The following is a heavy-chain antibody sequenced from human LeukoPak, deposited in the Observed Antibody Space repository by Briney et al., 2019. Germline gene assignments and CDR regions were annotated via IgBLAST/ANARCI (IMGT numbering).Heavy chain of an antibody. J-gene: IGHJ4*02. D-gene: IGHD6-13*01. Sequence: SETLSLTCAVSGDSISSGHWWSWVRQPPGKGLEWIGEIKHGGSTNYNPSLKSRVIISVDRSKNQFSLKVNSVTAADTAVYYCARGRDLQQLVLWGQGTLVTVSS. CDR1: GDSISSGHW. CDR2: IKHGGST. V-gene: IGHV4-4*02. CDR3: ARGRDLQQLVL.